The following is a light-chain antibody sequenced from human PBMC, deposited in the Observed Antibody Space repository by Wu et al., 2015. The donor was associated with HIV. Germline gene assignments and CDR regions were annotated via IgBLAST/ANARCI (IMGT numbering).Light chain of an antibody. Sequence: EIVLRQSPGTLSLSPGERATFSCRASQTITNNYFAWFQQRPGQAPGLLIYGASSRATGIPDRFRGSGSGTDFTLTITRLEPEDFAVYYCQQYETSITFGQGTRLDIK. CDR3: QQYETSIT. CDR1: QTITNNY. CDR2: GAS. V-gene: IGKV3-20*01. J-gene: IGKJ5*01.